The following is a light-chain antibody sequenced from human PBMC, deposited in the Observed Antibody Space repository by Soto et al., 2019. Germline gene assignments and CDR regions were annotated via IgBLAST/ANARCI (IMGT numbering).Light chain of an antibody. CDR2: GAS. CDR1: QSLSSRN. V-gene: IGKV3-15*01. CDR3: QQYNNWPWT. Sequence: ELVLTQSPGTLSLSPGERATLSCRASQSLSSRNLAWYQQKPGQVPRPLIYGASTRATGIPARFSGSGSGTEFTLTISSLQSEDFAFYYCQQYNNWPWTFGQGTKVE. J-gene: IGKJ1*01.